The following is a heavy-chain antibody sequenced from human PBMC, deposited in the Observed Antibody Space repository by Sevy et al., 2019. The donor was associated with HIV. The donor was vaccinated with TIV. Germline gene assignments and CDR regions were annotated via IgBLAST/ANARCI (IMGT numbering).Heavy chain of an antibody. D-gene: IGHD5-18*01. CDR2: VKQGGSEK. V-gene: IGHV3-7*01. J-gene: IGHJ6*02. CDR3: VRAGPLVDRALIPWGLDV. CDR1: GFTFTNYW. Sequence: GGSLRLSCITSGFTFTNYWMNWVRQAPGKGLEWVANVKQGGSEKYYLDSVKGRFTLSRDNAKNSLSLQMNSLRAEDTGVYYCVRAGPLVDRALIPWGLDVWGQGTTVTVSS.